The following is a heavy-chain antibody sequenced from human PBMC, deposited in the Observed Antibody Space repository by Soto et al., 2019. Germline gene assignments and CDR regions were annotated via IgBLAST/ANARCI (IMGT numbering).Heavy chain of an antibody. V-gene: IGHV1-69*13. CDR3: ARYKRGLERRGNHYGMDV. Sequence: SVKVSCKASGGTFSSYAISWVRQAPGQGLEWMGGIIPIFGTANYAQKFQGRVTITADESTSTAYMELSSVRSEDTAACYFARYKRGLERRGNHYGMDVRGQGTTVTVSS. J-gene: IGHJ6*02. CDR1: GGTFSSYA. D-gene: IGHD1-1*01. CDR2: IIPIFGTA.